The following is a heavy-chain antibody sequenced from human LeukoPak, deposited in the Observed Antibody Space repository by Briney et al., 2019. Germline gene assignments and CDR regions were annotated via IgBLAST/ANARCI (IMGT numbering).Heavy chain of an antibody. CDR1: GGTFRSYA. J-gene: IGHJ4*02. V-gene: IGHV1-69*13. CDR2: IIPIFGTA. CDR3: ARGPTQAAYYYDSSGYYPPLDY. D-gene: IGHD3-22*01. Sequence: ASVKVSCKASGGTFRSYAISWVRQAPGQGLEWMGGIIPIFGTANYAQKFQGRVTITADESTSTAYMELSSLRSEDTAVYYCARGPTQAAYYYDSSGYYPPLDYWGQGTLVTVSS.